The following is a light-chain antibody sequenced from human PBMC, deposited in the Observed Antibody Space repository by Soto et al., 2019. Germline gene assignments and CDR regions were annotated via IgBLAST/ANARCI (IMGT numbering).Light chain of an antibody. V-gene: IGKV1-27*01. CDR3: QKYNSAPRA. CDR1: QGISNY. J-gene: IGKJ1*01. CDR2: AAS. Sequence: DIQMTQSPSSLSASVGDRVTITCRASQGISNYLAWYQQKPGKVPKLLIYAASTLQSGLPSRFSGSGSGTYFTLTISSLQPEDVATDYCQKYNSAPRAFGQGTKVEIK.